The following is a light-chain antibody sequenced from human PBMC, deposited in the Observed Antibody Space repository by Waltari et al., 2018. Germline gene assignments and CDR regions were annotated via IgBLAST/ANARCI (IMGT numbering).Light chain of an antibody. J-gene: IGKJ2*01. Sequence: TVMTQSPLSLPVATGESASISCRSSQNLLHSDGYNYLDWYLQKPGQSPQLLVYLGSNRASGVPDRFSGSGSGTDFTLKISRVEAEDVGVYYCMQALQTPPTFGQGTKLE. CDR1: QNLLHSDGYNY. CDR2: LGS. CDR3: MQALQTPPT. V-gene: IGKV2-28*01.